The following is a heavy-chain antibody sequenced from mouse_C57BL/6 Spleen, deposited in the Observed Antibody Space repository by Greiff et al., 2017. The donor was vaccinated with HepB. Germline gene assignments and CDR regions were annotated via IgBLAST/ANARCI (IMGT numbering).Heavy chain of an antibody. CDR1: GYTFTDYY. J-gene: IGHJ4*01. CDR3: ARGVAPPYAMAY. D-gene: IGHD1-1*01. V-gene: IGHV1-19*01. CDR2: INPYNGGT. Sequence: EVQLQESGPVLVKPGASVKMSCKASGYTFTDYYMNWVKQSHGKSLEWIGVINPYNGGTSYNQKFKGKATLTVDKSSSTAYMELNSLTSEDSAVYYCARGVAPPYAMAYWGQGTSVTVSS.